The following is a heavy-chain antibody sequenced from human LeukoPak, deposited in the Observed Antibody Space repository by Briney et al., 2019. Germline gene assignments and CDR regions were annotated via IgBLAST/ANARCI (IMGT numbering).Heavy chain of an antibody. Sequence: GGSLRLSCAASGFTFSSYGMHWVRQAPGKGLEWVAVISYDGTNKYYADSVKGRFTISRDNAKKSVYLQMNSLRAEDAALYHCARDGKRVTTQFYYYGIDLWGQGTTVTVSS. D-gene: IGHD3-3*01. CDR3: ARDGKRVTTQFYYYGIDL. J-gene: IGHJ6*02. CDR1: GFTFSSYG. V-gene: IGHV3-30*03. CDR2: ISYDGTNK.